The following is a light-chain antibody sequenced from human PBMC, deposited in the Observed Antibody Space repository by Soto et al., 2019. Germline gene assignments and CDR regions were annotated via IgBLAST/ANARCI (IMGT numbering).Light chain of an antibody. V-gene: IGKV3-15*01. Sequence: EIVMTQSPATLSVSPGERATLSCRASQSVSSNLAWYQQKPGQAPRLLIYGASTRATGIPASLIGSGSGTEFTLHISSQKYEDFEVYYFQQYNNWPPYTFGQGTKLEIK. CDR3: QQYNNWPPYT. CDR1: QSVSSN. J-gene: IGKJ2*01. CDR2: GAS.